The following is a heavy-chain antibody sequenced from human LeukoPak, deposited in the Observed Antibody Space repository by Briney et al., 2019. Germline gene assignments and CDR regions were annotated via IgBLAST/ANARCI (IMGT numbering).Heavy chain of an antibody. V-gene: IGHV4-34*01. D-gene: IGHD5-18*01. CDR1: GGSFSGYY. J-gene: IGHJ4*02. CDR2: INHSGST. CDR3: ATLRGYSYGHGFDH. Sequence: SETLSLTCAVYGGSFSGYYWSWIRQPPGKGLEWIGEINHSGSTNYNPSLKSRVTISVDTSKNQFSLKLSSVTAADTAVYYCATLRGYSYGHGFDHWGQGTLVTVSS.